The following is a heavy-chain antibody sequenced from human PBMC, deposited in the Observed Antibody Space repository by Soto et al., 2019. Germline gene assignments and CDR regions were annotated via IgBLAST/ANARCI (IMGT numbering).Heavy chain of an antibody. Sequence: PSETLSLTCTVSGGSISSGPYSCGWIRQPPGEGLEWIGTFHYSESTYYNPSLESRVTISVDTSKNQFSLKLSSVTAADTAVYYCARGGYSYGSLDYWGQGTLVTVSS. J-gene: IGHJ4*02. D-gene: IGHD5-18*01. CDR2: FHYSEST. V-gene: IGHV4-39*07. CDR3: ARGGYSYGSLDY. CDR1: GGSISSGPYS.